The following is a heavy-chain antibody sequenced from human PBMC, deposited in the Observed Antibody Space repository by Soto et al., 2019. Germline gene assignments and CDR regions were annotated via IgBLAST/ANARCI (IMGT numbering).Heavy chain of an antibody. CDR1: RYSFTDYK. CDR2: MNPNSGNT. V-gene: IGHV1-8*02. J-gene: IGHJ5*02. D-gene: IGHD3-22*01. CDR3: VREDMILAPPSRPLYR. Sequence: GASVKVSCKTSRYSFTDYKLHWVRQATGQGLEWMGWMNPNSGNTGFAQKFQGRVTMTRDTSISTAYMELSSLRSEDTAVYYCVREDMILAPPSRPLYRWCQGTLVTVSA.